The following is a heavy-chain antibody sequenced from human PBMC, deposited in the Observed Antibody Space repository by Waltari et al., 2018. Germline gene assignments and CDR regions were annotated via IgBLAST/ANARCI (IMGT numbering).Heavy chain of an antibody. J-gene: IGHJ4*02. Sequence: QVQLVQSGTEVKKPGASVKVSCKASGYTFSTYGVSWVRQALGQGLEWVGWNAAYNGNTHSAPKLQGRVTMTTDTSTTTAYLELRSLTSDDTAVYYCARVFDSSQYYYGSDYWGQGTLVTVSS. D-gene: IGHD3-22*01. CDR3: ARVFDSSQYYYGSDY. V-gene: IGHV1-18*01. CDR2: NAAYNGNT. CDR1: GYTFSTYG.